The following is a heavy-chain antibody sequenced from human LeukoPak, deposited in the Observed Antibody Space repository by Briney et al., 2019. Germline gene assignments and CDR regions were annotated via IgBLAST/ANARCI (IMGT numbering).Heavy chain of an antibody. Sequence: PGGSVTLSCAASGLTFSTYWMTWVRQAPGKGLEWVANIKQDGSEKHYVDSVKGRFTIYRHNARNSLFLQMSSLRAEDTAVYYCGSAMDVWGKRAAATVSS. CDR1: GLTFSTYW. J-gene: IGHJ6*04. CDR2: IKQDGSEK. CDR3: GSAMDV. V-gene: IGHV3-7*01.